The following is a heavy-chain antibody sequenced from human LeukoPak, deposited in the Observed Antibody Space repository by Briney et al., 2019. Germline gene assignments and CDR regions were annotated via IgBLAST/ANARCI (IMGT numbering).Heavy chain of an antibody. Sequence: SETLSLTCTVSGYSISSGYYWGWIRQPPGKGLEWIGSVYHSGSTYYNPSLKSGVTISVDTSKNQFSLKLSSVTAADTAVYYCAAKVLVINYYFDYWGQGSLVTVSS. CDR2: VYHSGST. CDR1: GYSISSGYY. D-gene: IGHD3-22*01. J-gene: IGHJ4*02. CDR3: AAKVLVINYYFDY. V-gene: IGHV4-38-2*02.